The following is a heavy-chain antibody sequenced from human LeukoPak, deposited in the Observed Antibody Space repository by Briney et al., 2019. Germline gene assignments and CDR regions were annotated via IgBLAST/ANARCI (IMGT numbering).Heavy chain of an antibody. J-gene: IGHJ4*02. CDR3: AIALRGGSGWYSP. V-gene: IGHV1-69*05. CDR1: GGTLSSYA. CDR2: IIPIFGTA. D-gene: IGHD6-19*01. Sequence: ASVKVSCMASGGTLSSYAICWVRQAPGQGLEWMGKIIPIFGTANYAQKFQGRVTITTDESTSTAYMELSSLRSEDTAVYYCAIALRGGSGWYSPWGQGTLVTVSS.